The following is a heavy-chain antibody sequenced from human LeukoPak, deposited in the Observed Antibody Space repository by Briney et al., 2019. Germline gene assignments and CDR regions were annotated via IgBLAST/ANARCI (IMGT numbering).Heavy chain of an antibody. CDR3: ARGVRGVRPEVRSGEY. CDR2: IKQDGSEK. CDR1: GFTFSSYW. V-gene: IGHV3-7*03. D-gene: IGHD3-10*01. Sequence: GGSLRLSCAASGFTFSSYWMSWVRQAPGKGLEWVANIKQDGSEKYYVDSVKGRFTISRDNAKNSLYLQMNSLRAEDTAVYYCARGVRGVRPEVRSGEYWGQGTLVTVSS. J-gene: IGHJ4*02.